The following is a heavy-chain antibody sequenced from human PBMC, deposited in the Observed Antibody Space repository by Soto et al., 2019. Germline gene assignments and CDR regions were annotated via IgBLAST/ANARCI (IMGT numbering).Heavy chain of an antibody. D-gene: IGHD3-22*01. CDR1: RWTYSRYA. CDR3: ARIGDSSGYYYYYYGMDV. V-gene: IGHV1-69*13. J-gene: IGHJ6*02. Sequence: ASVKDSCKASRWTYSRYAISWVRQARARGREWMGDIIPIFSTANYAQKFQRRVTITAAESTSTAYMELSSMRSEDTAVYYCARIGDSSGYYYYYYGMDVWGPGTPVTVSS. CDR2: IIPIFSTA.